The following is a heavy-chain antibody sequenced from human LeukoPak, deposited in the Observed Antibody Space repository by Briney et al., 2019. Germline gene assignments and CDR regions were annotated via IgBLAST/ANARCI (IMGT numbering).Heavy chain of an antibody. D-gene: IGHD1-26*01. V-gene: IGHV1-69*06. CDR1: GGTFSSYA. CDR2: IIPIFGTA. Sequence: SVKVSCKASGGTFSSYAISWVRQAPGQGLEWMGGIIPIFGTANYAQKFQGRVTITADKSTSTAYMELSSLRSEDTAVYYCARDKIVGATYFDYWGQGTLVTVSS. CDR3: ARDKIVGATYFDY. J-gene: IGHJ4*02.